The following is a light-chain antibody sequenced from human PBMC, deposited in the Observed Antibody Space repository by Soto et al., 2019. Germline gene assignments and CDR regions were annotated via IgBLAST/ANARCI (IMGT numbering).Light chain of an antibody. J-gene: IGLJ2*01. CDR2: EVN. CDR3: CSFTGTTIGV. Sequence: QSALTQPPSASGSPGQSVTISCTGTSSDVGRYNRVSWYQHYPGKAPKLMIYEVNKRPSEVPDRFSGSKSGNTASLTVSGLQAEDEADYYCCSFTGTTIGVFGGGTKLTGL. V-gene: IGLV2-8*01. CDR1: SSDVGRYNR.